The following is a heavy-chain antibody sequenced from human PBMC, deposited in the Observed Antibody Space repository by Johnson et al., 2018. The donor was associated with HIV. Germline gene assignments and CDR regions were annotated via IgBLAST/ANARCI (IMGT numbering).Heavy chain of an antibody. Sequence: VLLVESGGGLVQPGGSLRLSCAASGFTFTDHYMDWVRQAPGKGLECVSLITGSGGNTYNADSVKGRFTISRDNSKNTLYLQMNSLEAEDTAVYYCARAPEVRGVDAFDVWGQGTVVTVSS. CDR1: GFTFTDHY. CDR3: ARAPEVRGVDAFDV. V-gene: IGHV3-23*04. J-gene: IGHJ3*01. CDR2: ITGSGGNT. D-gene: IGHD3-10*01.